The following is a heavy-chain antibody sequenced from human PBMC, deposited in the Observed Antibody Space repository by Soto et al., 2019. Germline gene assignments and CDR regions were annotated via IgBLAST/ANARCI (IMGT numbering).Heavy chain of an antibody. CDR2: ISGSGSTI. Sequence: GGSLRLSCAASGFTFSSYAVSWVRQAPGKGPEWISSISGSGSTIYYADSVKGRFTISRDNSKNALYLQMSSLRAEDTAVYYCAKVFYYYDSSGYYYFDYWGQGTLVTVSS. V-gene: IGHV3-23*01. CDR3: AKVFYYYDSSGYYYFDY. D-gene: IGHD3-22*01. CDR1: GFTFSSYA. J-gene: IGHJ4*02.